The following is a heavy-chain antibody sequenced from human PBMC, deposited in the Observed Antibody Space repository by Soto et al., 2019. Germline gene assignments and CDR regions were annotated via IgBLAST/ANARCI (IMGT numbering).Heavy chain of an antibody. Sequence: GGSLRLSCVGSGFTFGKYWMDWLRQTPGKGLEWVANIKQDGSEKFYVDSVRGRFTISRDNAKNSVYLEMNRLRDEDTGVYYCAREEESVGPPPSGFHPWGQGVQVTVSS. CDR3: AREEESVGPPPSGFHP. J-gene: IGHJ5*02. CDR1: GFTFGKYW. V-gene: IGHV3-7*03. CDR2: IKQDGSEK.